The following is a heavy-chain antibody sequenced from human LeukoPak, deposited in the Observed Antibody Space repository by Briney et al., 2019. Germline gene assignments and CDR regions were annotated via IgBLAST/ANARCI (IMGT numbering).Heavy chain of an antibody. V-gene: IGHV1-18*01. J-gene: IGHJ4*02. D-gene: IGHD6-19*01. CDR3: AISSGWLVLEMVY. CDR2: ISAYNGNT. CDR1: GYTFTSYG. Sequence: ASVKVSCKASGYTFTSYGISWVRQAPGQGLEWMGWISAYNGNTNYAQKFQGRVTMTEDTSTDTAYMELSSLRSEDTAVYYCAISSGWLVLEMVYWGQGTLVTVSS.